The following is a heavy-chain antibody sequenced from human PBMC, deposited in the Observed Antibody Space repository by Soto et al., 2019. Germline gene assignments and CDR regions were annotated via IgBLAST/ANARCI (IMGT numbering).Heavy chain of an antibody. V-gene: IGHV1-18*01. CDR1: GYTFTSYG. J-gene: IGHJ3*02. CDR3: ARDLGVEDSSGYYDAFDI. Sequence: QVQLVQSGAEVKKPGASVKVSCKASGYTFTSYGISWVRQAPGQGLEWMGWISAYNGNTNYAQKLQGRVTMTTDTSTSTAYMELRSMRYDDTAVYYCARDLGVEDSSGYYDAFDIWGQGTMVTVSS. D-gene: IGHD3-22*01. CDR2: ISAYNGNT.